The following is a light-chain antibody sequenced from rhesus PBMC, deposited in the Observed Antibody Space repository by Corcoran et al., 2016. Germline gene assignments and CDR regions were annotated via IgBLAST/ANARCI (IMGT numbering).Light chain of an antibody. CDR1: QAINTY. CDR2: SAS. V-gene: IGKV1-43*01. CDR3: LHYNSYPYS. Sequence: DIQMTQSPSSLSASVGDRVTITCRASQAINTYLNWYQQKPGNPPRHLIYSASPLESGVPSRFSGSGSGTHFTLTISSRQPEDIATYYCLHYNSYPYSFGQGTKVEIK. J-gene: IGKJ2*01.